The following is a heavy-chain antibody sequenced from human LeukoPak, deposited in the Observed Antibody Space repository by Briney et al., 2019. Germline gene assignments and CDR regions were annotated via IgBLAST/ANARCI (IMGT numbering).Heavy chain of an antibody. CDR3: ARGNRGSSYGGDS. J-gene: IGHJ4*02. CDR2: INGNGDTT. CDR1: GFXFDDYG. V-gene: IGHV3-20*04. Sequence: GGSLRLSCAASGFXFDDYGMTWVRQAPGKGLKWVAGINGNGDTTGYADSVKGRFTISRDNAKNSLYLQMNSLRAEDTALYYCARGNRGSSYGGDSWGQGTLVTVSS. D-gene: IGHD1-26*01.